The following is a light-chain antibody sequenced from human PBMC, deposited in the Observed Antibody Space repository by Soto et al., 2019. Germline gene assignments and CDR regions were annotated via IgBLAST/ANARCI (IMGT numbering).Light chain of an antibody. CDR3: QQRSDWPWT. V-gene: IGKV3-11*01. CDR1: QSVSSSY. Sequence: ESVLTQAPGTLSLSPGERATLSCRASQSVSSSYLAWYQQKPGQAPRLLVYDVSNRATGIPARFSGGGSGTDFTLTISNLEPEDFAVYYCQQRSDWPWTFGQGTRLEIK. J-gene: IGKJ5*01. CDR2: DVS.